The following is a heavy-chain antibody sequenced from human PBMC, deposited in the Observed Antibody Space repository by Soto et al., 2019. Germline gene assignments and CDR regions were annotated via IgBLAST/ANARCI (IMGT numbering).Heavy chain of an antibody. CDR2: INHSGST. Sequence: SETLSLTCAVYGGSFSGYYWSWIRQPPGKGLEWIGEINHSGSTNYNPSLKSRDTISVDTSKNQFSLKLSSVTAADTAVYYCARGLISPLGYDFWSGYYTYYYYYMDVCGKGTTVTVSS. J-gene: IGHJ6*03. CDR3: ARGLISPLGYDFWSGYYTYYYYYMDV. CDR1: GGSFSGYY. D-gene: IGHD3-3*01. V-gene: IGHV4-34*01.